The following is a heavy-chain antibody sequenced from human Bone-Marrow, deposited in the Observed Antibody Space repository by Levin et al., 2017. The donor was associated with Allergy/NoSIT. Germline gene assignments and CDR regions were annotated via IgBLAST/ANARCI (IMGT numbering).Heavy chain of an antibody. CDR1: GFSFSDYG. Sequence: PGESLKISCAASGFSFSDYGMSWVRQAPGKGLEWVSAITGNGGATHYADSVKGRFTISRDNSKNTLYLQLNSLRTEDTAVYYCATRGVPKYYYYGMDVWGQGTTVTVSS. V-gene: IGHV3-23*01. CDR3: ATRGVPKYYYYGMDV. CDR2: ITGNGGAT. J-gene: IGHJ6*02. D-gene: IGHD3-10*01.